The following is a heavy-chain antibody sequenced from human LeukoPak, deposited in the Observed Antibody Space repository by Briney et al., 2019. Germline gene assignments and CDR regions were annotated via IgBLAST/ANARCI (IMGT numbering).Heavy chain of an antibody. D-gene: IGHD3-22*01. J-gene: IGHJ4*02. CDR3: AEDKGGYYILFDY. CDR2: VSGSGGIT. CDR1: GFTFSSYA. V-gene: IGHV3-23*01. Sequence: QPGGSLRLSCEASGFTFSSYAMSWVRQAPGKGLEWVSAVSGSGGITNYADSVKGRFTISRDNSKNTLYLQMNSLRAEDTAIYYCAEDKGGYYILFDYWGQGTLVTVSS.